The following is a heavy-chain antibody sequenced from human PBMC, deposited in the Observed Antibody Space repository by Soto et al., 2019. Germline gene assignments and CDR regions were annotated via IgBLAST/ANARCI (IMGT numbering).Heavy chain of an antibody. Sequence: LRLSCVASGFPFSSYAMSWVRQTPGKGLEWVSGISGSGGRTYYADSVKGRFTISRDNSNNTLSLQMHILRVEGTAVYFCAKGGYYSLLDIWGQGTVVTVSS. D-gene: IGHD3-16*01. V-gene: IGHV3-23*01. CDR3: AKGGYYSLLDI. CDR1: GFPFSSYA. J-gene: IGHJ3*02. CDR2: ISGSGGRT.